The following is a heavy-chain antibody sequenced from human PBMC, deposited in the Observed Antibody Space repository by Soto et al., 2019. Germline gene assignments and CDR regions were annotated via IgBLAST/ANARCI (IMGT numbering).Heavy chain of an antibody. D-gene: IGHD3-10*01. CDR1: GFTFSSHS. J-gene: IGHJ4*02. CDR2: ISSSGSYI. CDR3: ASIPGGPPLRYFDY. V-gene: IGHV3-21*01. Sequence: GGSLRLSCAACGFTFSSHSMNWVRQAPGKGLEWVSSISSSGSYIYYADSLKGRFAISRDNAKNSLYLQMNSLRAEDTAVYYCASIPGGPPLRYFDYWGQGTLVTVSS.